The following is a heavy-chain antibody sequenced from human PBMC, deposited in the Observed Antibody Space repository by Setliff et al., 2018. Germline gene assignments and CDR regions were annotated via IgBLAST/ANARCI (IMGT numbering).Heavy chain of an antibody. D-gene: IGHD3-22*01. V-gene: IGHV4-34*01. Sequence: SETLSLTCAVYGGSFSDSHWSWIRQTPGKGLEWIGEINHRGTTSYHPSLKGRVTISVDTSKNLFSLKLSSVTAADTAVYFCARGPRFDYESPTYRRRFDPWGQGTAVTVSS. J-gene: IGHJ5*02. CDR2: INHRGTT. CDR1: GGSFSDSH. CDR3: ARGPRFDYESPTYRRRFDP.